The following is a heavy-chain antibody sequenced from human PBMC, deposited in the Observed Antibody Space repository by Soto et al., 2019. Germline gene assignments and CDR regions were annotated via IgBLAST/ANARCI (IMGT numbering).Heavy chain of an antibody. V-gene: IGHV3-7*01. CDR3: AREAY. CDR1: GFTFRRYW. CDR2: IKSDGSEK. Sequence: VQLVESGGGWVQPGGSLRLSCAASGFTFRRYWVSWVRQAPGKGPERVASIKSDGSEKYYGDFVEGRFTISRDNAKNSLYLQMNSLRVEDTAVYYCAREAYWGQGTLVTVSS. J-gene: IGHJ4*02.